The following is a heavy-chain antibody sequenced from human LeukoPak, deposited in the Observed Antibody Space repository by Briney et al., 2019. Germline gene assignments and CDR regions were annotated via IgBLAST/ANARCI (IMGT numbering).Heavy chain of an antibody. J-gene: IGHJ4*02. CDR2: IYYSGSS. CDR1: GGSISSSSYY. CDR3: ARHSYYYDTSGYRSWGGFDY. D-gene: IGHD3-22*01. V-gene: IGHV4-39*01. Sequence: SETLSLTCTVSGGSISSSSYYWGWIRQPPGKGLEWIGTIYYSGSSYYNPSLKTRVTISVDTSKNQFSLKLSSVTAADTAVYYCARHSYYYDTSGYRSWGGFDYWGEGTRVTVSS.